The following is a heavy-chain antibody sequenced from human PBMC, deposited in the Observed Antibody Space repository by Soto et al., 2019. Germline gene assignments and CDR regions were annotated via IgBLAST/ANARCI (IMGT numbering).Heavy chain of an antibody. V-gene: IGHV3-21*01. CDR1: GFTFSTYS. Sequence: SGGSLRLSCAASGFTFSTYSMNWVRQAPGKGLEWVSSISSASTYIYYADSVKGRFTISRDNAKNLLFLQMNSLRAEDTAVYYCARDCSSTSCYRPPNWFDPWGQGTLVTVSS. J-gene: IGHJ5*02. CDR2: ISSASTYI. CDR3: ARDCSSTSCYRPPNWFDP. D-gene: IGHD2-2*01.